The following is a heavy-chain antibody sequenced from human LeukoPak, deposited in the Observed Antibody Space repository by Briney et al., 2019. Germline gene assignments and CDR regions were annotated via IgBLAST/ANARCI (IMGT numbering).Heavy chain of an antibody. CDR2: INPNSGGT. V-gene: IGHV1-2*02. CDR3: ARAAFKTAIPHY. J-gene: IGHJ4*02. D-gene: IGHD2-21*02. Sequence: ASVKVSCKASGYTFTGYYMHWVRQAPGQGLEWMGWINPNSGGTNYAQKFQGRVTMTRDTSISTAYMELSRLGSDDTAVYYCARAAFKTAIPHYWGQGTLVTVSS. CDR1: GYTFTGYY.